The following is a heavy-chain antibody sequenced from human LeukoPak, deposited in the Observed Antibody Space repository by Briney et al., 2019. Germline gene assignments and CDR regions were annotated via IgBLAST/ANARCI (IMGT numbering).Heavy chain of an antibody. V-gene: IGHV3-23*01. CDR3: YILTGYAPYLDH. D-gene: IGHD3-9*01. Sequence: GGSLRLSCAASGFTFSSYSMTWVRQAPGKGLEWVSSIGGTGVSTYYADSVKGRFTISRDNSKNTLYLQMNSLRAEDTAVYYCYILTGYAPYLDHWGQGTLVTVSS. J-gene: IGHJ4*02. CDR2: IGGTGVST. CDR1: GFTFSSYS.